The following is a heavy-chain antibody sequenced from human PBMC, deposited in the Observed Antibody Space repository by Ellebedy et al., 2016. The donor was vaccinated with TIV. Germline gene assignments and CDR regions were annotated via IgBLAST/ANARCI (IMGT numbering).Heavy chain of an antibody. CDR2: INHSGST. D-gene: IGHD3-10*01. CDR1: GGSFSGYY. V-gene: IGHV4-34*01. CDR3: ARVRYPYYYGSGSYLSYFDY. Sequence: SETLSLTCAVYGGSFSGYYWSWIRQPPGKGLEWIGEINHSGSTNYNPSLKSRVTISVDTSKNQFSLKLSSVTAADTAVYYCARVRYPYYYGSGSYLSYFDYWGQGTLVTVSS. J-gene: IGHJ4*02.